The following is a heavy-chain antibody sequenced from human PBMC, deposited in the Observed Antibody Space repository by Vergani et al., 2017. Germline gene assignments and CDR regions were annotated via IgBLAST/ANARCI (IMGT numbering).Heavy chain of an antibody. V-gene: IGHV4-39*01. CDR2: IYYSENK. CDR1: GGPITYGVFY. CDR3: ARMGGYDEGDAFRIGYFDS. Sequence: QLQLQESGPGLVKPSETLSLTCTVFGGPITYGVFYWGSIRQSPGKGLEWIGSIYYSENKFYNPSLEGRVTLSIDTTKNQFSLKLKSVTAADTAMYYCARMGGYDEGDAFRIGYFDSWGPGILVTVSS. J-gene: IGHJ4*02. D-gene: IGHD3-22*01.